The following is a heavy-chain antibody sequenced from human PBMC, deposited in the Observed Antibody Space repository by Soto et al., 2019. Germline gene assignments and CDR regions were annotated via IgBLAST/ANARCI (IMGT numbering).Heavy chain of an antibody. V-gene: IGHV3-74*01. CDR2: INSDGSST. CDR1: GFTFSSYW. J-gene: IGHJ4*02. CDR3: AKDSEGILRFSPGY. Sequence: PGGSLRLSCAASGFTFSSYWMHWVRQAPGKGLVWVSRINSDGSSTSYADSVKGRFTISRDNAKNTLYLQMNSLRAEDTAVYYCAKDSEGILRFSPGYWGQGTLVTVSS. D-gene: IGHD3-3*01.